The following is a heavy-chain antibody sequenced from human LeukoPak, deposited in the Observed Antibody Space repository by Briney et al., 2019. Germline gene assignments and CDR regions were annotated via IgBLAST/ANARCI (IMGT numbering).Heavy chain of an antibody. CDR3: ARGLYYDYVWGSYYVSYFDY. D-gene: IGHD3-16*01. CDR1: GGSISSYY. CDR2: IYYSGST. V-gene: IGHV4-59*12. J-gene: IGHJ4*02. Sequence: SETLSLTCTVSGGSISSYYWSWIRQPPGKGLEWIGYIYYSGSTNYNPSLKSRVTISVDTSKNQFSLKLSSVTAADTAVYYCARGLYYDYVWGSYYVSYFDYWGQGTLVTVSS.